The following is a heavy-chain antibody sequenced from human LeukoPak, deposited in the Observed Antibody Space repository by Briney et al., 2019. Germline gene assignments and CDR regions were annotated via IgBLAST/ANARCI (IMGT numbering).Heavy chain of an antibody. V-gene: IGHV4-59*01. Sequence: KPSETLSLTCTVFKGSISSYSWSWIRQTPEKGLEWIEYLYNSGNTNYNPSLKSRVTISVDTAKKQFSLKVRSVTAADTAVYYCASGGVMVRESGTNPYYFEYWGQGILVTVSS. D-gene: IGHD3-10*01. CDR3: ASGGVMVRESGTNPYYFEY. J-gene: IGHJ4*02. CDR2: LYNSGNT. CDR1: KGSISSYS.